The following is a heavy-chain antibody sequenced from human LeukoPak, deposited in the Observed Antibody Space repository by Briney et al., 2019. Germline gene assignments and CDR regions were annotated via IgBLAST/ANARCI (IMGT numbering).Heavy chain of an antibody. CDR2: INTDGSTT. CDR1: GFTFSSYW. D-gene: IGHD1-1*01. CDR3: ARHQDGTLEYYYYYMDV. Sequence: GGSLRLSCAASGFTFSSYWMHWVRQAPGKGLVWVSRINTDGSTTNYADSVKGRFTISRDNAKSTLYLQMNSLRAEDTAVYYCARHQDGTLEYYYYYMDVWGKGTTVTVSS. J-gene: IGHJ6*03. V-gene: IGHV3-74*01.